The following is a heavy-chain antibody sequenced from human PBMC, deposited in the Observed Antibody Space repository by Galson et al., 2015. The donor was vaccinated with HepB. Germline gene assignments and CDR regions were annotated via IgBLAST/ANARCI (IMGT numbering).Heavy chain of an antibody. D-gene: IGHD1-26*01. CDR1: GGSISSGGYY. J-gene: IGHJ5*02. Sequence: LSLTCTVSGGSISSGGYYWSWIRQHPGKGLEWIGYIYYSGSTYYNPSLKSRVTISVDTSKNQFSLKLSSVTAADTAVYYCARGKGPVGATSWFDPWGQGTLVTVSS. CDR3: ARGKGPVGATSWFDP. CDR2: IYYSGST. V-gene: IGHV4-31*03.